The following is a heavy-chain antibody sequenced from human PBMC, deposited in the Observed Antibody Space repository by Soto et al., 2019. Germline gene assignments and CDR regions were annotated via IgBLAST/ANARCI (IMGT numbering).Heavy chain of an antibody. J-gene: IGHJ6*02. CDR1: GFTFSSYA. CDR3: ARDSVGGGMDV. Sequence: QVQLVESGGGVVQPGRSLRLSCAASGFTFSSYAMHWVRQAPGKGLEWVAVISYDGSNKYYADSVKGRFTISRDNSKNTLYLQMNSLRAEDMAVYYCARDSVGGGMDVWGQGTTVTVSS. D-gene: IGHD3-16*01. V-gene: IGHV3-30-3*01. CDR2: ISYDGSNK.